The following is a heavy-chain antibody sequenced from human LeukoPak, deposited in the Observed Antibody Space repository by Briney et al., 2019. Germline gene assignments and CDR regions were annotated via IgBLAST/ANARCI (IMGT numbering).Heavy chain of an antibody. CDR1: GCTFTGHY. CDR2: INPTGGT. J-gene: IGHJ4*02. Sequence: ASVKVSCKASGCTFTGHYMNWVRLAPGQGLGWMGWINPTGGTTYAQKFQDRVTMTRDTSINTAYMELSGLRSDDTAVYYCARDLGWSSSHWGQGTLVTVSS. D-gene: IGHD6-6*01. CDR3: ARDLGWSSSH. V-gene: IGHV1-2*02.